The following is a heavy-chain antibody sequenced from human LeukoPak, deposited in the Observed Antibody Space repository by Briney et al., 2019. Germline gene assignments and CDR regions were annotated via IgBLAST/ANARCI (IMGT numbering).Heavy chain of an antibody. CDR1: GFTFSNNG. V-gene: IGHV3-30*03. CDR2: ISYDGSNK. CDR3: RVAITTAPDAFDI. J-gene: IGHJ3*02. Sequence: PGGSLRLSCVASGFTFSNNGMHWVRQAPGKGLEWVAVISYDGSNKYYADSVKGRFTISRDNSKNTLYLQMNSLRAEDTAVYYCRVAITTAPDAFDIWGQGTMVTVSS. D-gene: IGHD3-22*01.